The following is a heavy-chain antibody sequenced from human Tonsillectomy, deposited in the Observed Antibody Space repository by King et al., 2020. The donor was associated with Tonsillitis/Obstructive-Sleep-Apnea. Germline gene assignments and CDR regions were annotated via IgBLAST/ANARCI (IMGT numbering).Heavy chain of an antibody. Sequence: VQLVEPGGALPQPGGSLKLSGQAPGSTFTSPAISWFGKPPGRGLNGAQVISVGSAATYHVDSVKGRFTISRDNPKNTLYLQMNSLRVEDTAVYYCAKGYSGNYQPFDYWGQGTLVAVSS. D-gene: IGHD1-7*01. J-gene: IGHJ4*02. CDR3: AKGYSGNYQPFDY. V-gene: IGHV3-23*04. CDR1: GSTFTSPA. CDR2: ISVGSAAT.